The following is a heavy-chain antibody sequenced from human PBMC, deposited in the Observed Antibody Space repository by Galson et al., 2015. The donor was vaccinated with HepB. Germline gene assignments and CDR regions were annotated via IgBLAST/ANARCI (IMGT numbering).Heavy chain of an antibody. Sequence: SLRLSCAASGFILRNYVMSWVRQAPGRGPEWVSAMSSRGGGAYYADSVKGRFTISRDNSENKVYLHMSSLRVDDTAVYYCTKDPDPNILMTPSARVFNLWGQGTSVTVSS. CDR1: GFILRNYV. CDR3: TKDPDPNILMTPSARVFNL. V-gene: IGHV3-23*01. J-gene: IGHJ4*02. D-gene: IGHD3-9*01. CDR2: MSSRGGGA.